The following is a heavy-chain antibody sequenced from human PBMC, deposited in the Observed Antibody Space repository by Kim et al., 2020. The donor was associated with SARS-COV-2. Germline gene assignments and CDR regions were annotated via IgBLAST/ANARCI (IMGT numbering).Heavy chain of an antibody. J-gene: IGHJ4*02. CDR3: VRLYCSSPSCYDSYIDY. D-gene: IGHD2-2*01. Sequence: SSKGRFTIPRDEAKNSLYLQMNRLRAEDTAVYFCVRLYCSSPSCYDSYIDYWGQGTLVTVSS. V-gene: IGHV3-11*03.